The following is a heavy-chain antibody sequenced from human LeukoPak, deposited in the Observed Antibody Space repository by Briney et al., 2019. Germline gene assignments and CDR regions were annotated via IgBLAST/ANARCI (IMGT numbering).Heavy chain of an antibody. V-gene: IGHV3-74*01. CDR1: GFTFSSYW. Sequence: PGGSLRLSCAASGFTFSSYWMHWVRQAPGKGLVWVSRINSDGSSTIYADSVKGRFTISRDNAKNTLYLQMNSLRAEDTAVYYCAKDSGTSDFDYWGQGTLVTVSS. CDR2: INSDGSST. J-gene: IGHJ4*02. CDR3: AKDSGTSDFDY.